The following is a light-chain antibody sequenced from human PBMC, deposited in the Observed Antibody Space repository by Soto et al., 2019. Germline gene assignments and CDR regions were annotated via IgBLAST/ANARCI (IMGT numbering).Light chain of an antibody. Sequence: EIVLTQSPGTLSLSPGEIATLSCRASQSVSSSFLAWYQHKPGQAPRLLIYGASSRATGIPDRFSGSGSGTDFTLTISSLEPEDFAVYYCQQYGSSPLSFGGGTKVEIK. J-gene: IGKJ4*01. CDR3: QQYGSSPLS. V-gene: IGKV3-20*01. CDR1: QSVSSSF. CDR2: GAS.